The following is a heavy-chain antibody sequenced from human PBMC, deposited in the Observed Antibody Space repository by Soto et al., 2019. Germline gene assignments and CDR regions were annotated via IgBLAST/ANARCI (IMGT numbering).Heavy chain of an antibody. CDR3: ARPTSSRWSGFDY. D-gene: IGHD6-13*01. CDR1: GGSISSSSYY. CDR2: IYYSGST. J-gene: IGHJ4*02. V-gene: IGHV4-39*01. Sequence: SETLSLTCTVSGGSISSSSYYWGWIRQPPGKGLEWIGSIYYSGSTYYNPSLKSRVTISVDTSKNQFSLKLSSVTAADTAVYYCARPTSSRWSGFDYWGQGTLVPVSS.